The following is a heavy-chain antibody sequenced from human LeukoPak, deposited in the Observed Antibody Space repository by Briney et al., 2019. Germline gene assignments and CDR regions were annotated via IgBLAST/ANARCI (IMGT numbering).Heavy chain of an antibody. CDR1: GGAFSSYA. D-gene: IGHD4-17*01. CDR3: AREGNYGDYTLGY. V-gene: IGHV1-69*13. J-gene: IGHJ4*02. Sequence: SVKVSCKASGGAFSSYAISWVRQAPGQGLEWMGGIIPIFGTANYAQKFQGRVTITAGESTSTAYMELSSLRSEDTAVYYCAREGNYGDYTLGYWGQGALVTVSS. CDR2: IIPIFGTA.